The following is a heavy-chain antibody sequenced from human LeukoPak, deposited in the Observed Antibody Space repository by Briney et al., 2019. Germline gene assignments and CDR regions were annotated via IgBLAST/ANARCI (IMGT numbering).Heavy chain of an antibody. CDR1: GYTFTKFY. J-gene: IGHJ4*02. CDR2: VYPSGGTT. Sequence: ASVKVSCKASGYTFTKFYIHWVRQAPGQRLEWMGLVYPSGGTTNYAQKFRDRVTMTSDTSTTTAYMELSNLSYEDTAIYYCAGVWGYSDYDFDYWGQGTLVTVSS. D-gene: IGHD5-12*01. V-gene: IGHV1-46*01. CDR3: AGVWGYSDYDFDY.